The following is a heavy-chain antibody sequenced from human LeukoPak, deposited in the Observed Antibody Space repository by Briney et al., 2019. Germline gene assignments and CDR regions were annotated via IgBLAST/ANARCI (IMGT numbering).Heavy chain of an antibody. CDR3: ARDYYGSGSYYKPFDY. CDR1: GGTFSSYA. V-gene: IGHV1-69*13. J-gene: IGHJ4*02. D-gene: IGHD3-10*01. Sequence: SVKVSCKASGGTFSSYAISWVRQAPGQGLEWMGGIILIFGTANYAQKFQGRVTITADESTSTAYMELSSLRSEDTAVYYCARDYYGSGSYYKPFDYWGQGTLATVSS. CDR2: IILIFGTA.